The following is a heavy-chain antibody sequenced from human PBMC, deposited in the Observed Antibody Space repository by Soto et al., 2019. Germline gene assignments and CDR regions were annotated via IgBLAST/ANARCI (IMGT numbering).Heavy chain of an antibody. J-gene: IGHJ4*02. D-gene: IGHD3-3*01. Sequence: SLRLSCAASGFTFSSYAMHWVRQAPGKGLEWVAVISYDGSNKYYADSVKGRFTTSRDNSKNTLYLQMNSLRAEDTDVYYCARGGIETIFGXVIYDYWGQG. CDR3: ARGGIETIFGXVIYDY. V-gene: IGHV3-30-3*01. CDR2: ISYDGSNK. CDR1: GFTFSSYA.